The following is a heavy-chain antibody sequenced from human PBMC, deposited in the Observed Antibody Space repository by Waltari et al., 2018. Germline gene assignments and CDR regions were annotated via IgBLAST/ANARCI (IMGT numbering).Heavy chain of an antibody. CDR1: GYTFTNYD. CDR3: ARARKSFWFDS. J-gene: IGHJ5*01. CDR2: MNPNSGEP. Sequence: QVLLVQSGAEVMKPGASVKVSCKASGYTFTNYDIYWVRQAAGQGLEWMGWMNPNSGEPHYAQKFQGRVTFTRDTSTSRAFIEMSNLRSDDTAVYYCARARKSFWFDSWGQGTLVAFSS. V-gene: IGHV1-8*01.